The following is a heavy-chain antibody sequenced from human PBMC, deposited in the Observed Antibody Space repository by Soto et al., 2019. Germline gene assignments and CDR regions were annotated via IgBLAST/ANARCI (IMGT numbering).Heavy chain of an antibody. CDR2: ISAYTGNT. Sequence: QVQLVQSGAEVKKPGASVKVSCKTSGYTFSNYGISWVRQAPGQGLEWMAWISAYTGNTNFAQRFQGRVTRTTDTSTSTAYMELRSLRSDDTAVYYCARDTPASGVATLDFWGQGSLVTVSS. D-gene: IGHD5-12*01. V-gene: IGHV1-18*01. CDR3: ARDTPASGVATLDF. CDR1: GYTFSNYG. J-gene: IGHJ4*02.